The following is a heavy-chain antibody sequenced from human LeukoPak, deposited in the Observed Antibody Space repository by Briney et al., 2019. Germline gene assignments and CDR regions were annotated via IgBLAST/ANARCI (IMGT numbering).Heavy chain of an antibody. CDR2: IRRKAHGGTT. J-gene: IGHJ4*02. CDR1: GFTFGDYA. CDR3: TRVTYYYDNSGYFHFDY. D-gene: IGHD3-22*01. V-gene: IGHV3-49*04. Sequence: PGRSLRLSCPASGFTFGDYAMSWVRQAPGKGLEWVSFIRRKAHGGTTEYGASVKGRFSSSRDDSKSIAYLQMNSLKSEDTAVYFCTRVTYYYDNSGYFHFDYWGQGTLVTVSS.